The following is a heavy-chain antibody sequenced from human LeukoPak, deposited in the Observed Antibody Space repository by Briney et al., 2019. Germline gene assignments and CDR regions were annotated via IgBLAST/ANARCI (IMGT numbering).Heavy chain of an antibody. Sequence: PSETLSLTCAVYGGSFSGYYWSWIRQPPGKGLEWIGEINHSGSTNYNPSLKSRVTISVDTSKNQFSLKLSSVTAADTAVYYCARPSSGWSNHYCFDYWGQGTLVTVSS. CDR2: INHSGST. CDR3: ARPSSGWSNHYCFDY. CDR1: GGSFSGYY. J-gene: IGHJ4*02. D-gene: IGHD6-19*01. V-gene: IGHV4-34*01.